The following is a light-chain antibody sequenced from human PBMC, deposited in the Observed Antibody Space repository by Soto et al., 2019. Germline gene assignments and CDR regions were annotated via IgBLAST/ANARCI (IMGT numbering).Light chain of an antibody. Sequence: EIVLTQSPGTLSLSPGERATLSCRASQSVSSNYLAWYQQKAGQAPRLLIYGASSRATGIPDRFSGSGSGTDFTLTISRLEPEDVAVYYCQQYGTSSWAFGQGTKVEIK. J-gene: IGKJ1*01. V-gene: IGKV3-20*01. CDR1: QSVSSNY. CDR2: GAS. CDR3: QQYGTSSWA.